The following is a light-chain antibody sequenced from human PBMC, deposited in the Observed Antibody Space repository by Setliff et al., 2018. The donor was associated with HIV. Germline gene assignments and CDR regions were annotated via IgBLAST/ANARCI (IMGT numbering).Light chain of an antibody. Sequence: QSALTQPRSVSGSPGQSVTISCTGTSSDVGGYNYVSWYQHHPGKAPKFMIYDVSKRPSGAPDRFSGSKSGNTASLTISGLQAEDEADYYCCSYVGSYTFGYVFGTGTKVTVL. V-gene: IGLV2-11*01. CDR1: SSDVGGYNY. J-gene: IGLJ1*01. CDR3: CSYVGSYTFGYV. CDR2: DVS.